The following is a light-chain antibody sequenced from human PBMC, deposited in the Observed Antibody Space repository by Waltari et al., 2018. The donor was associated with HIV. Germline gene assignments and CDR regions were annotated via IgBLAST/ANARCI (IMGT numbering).Light chain of an antibody. J-gene: IGLJ1*01. V-gene: IGLV2-14*01. CDR1: SSDVGGYNY. CDR2: DVS. Sequence: QSALTQPASVSGSPGQSITISCTGTSSDVGGYNYVSWYQQHPGKAPKLMIYDVSTLPAGFSNRFSVSKSGNTASLTISGLQAEDEADYYCSSYTSSSSYVFGTGTKVTVL. CDR3: SSYTSSSSYV.